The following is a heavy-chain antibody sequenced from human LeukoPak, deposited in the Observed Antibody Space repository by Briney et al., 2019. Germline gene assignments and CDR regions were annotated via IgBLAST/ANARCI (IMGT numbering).Heavy chain of an antibody. CDR1: GFTFSSYG. CDR2: ISYDGSNK. J-gene: IGHJ6*02. Sequence: SGGSLRLSCAASGFTFSSYGMHWVRQAPGKGLEWVAVISYDGSNKYYADSVKGRFTISRDNSKNTLYLQMNSLRAEDRAVYYCAKDHQGYSYGPPIYGMDVWGQGTTVTVSS. V-gene: IGHV3-30*18. CDR3: AKDHQGYSYGPPIYGMDV. D-gene: IGHD5-18*01.